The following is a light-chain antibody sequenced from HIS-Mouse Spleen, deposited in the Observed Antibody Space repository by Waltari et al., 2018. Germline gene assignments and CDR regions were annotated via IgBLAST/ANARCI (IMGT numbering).Light chain of an antibody. CDR3: LSGDEDNRV. Sequence: SYELTQLPSVSVSPGQTARITFSGDVLGENYADWYQQKPGQAPELVIHEDSERYPGIPERLSGSTSGNATTLTINSVLTEDEAEYYCLSGDEDNRVFGGGTKLTVL. CDR1: VLGENY. V-gene: IGLV3-22*01. CDR2: EDS. J-gene: IGLJ3*02.